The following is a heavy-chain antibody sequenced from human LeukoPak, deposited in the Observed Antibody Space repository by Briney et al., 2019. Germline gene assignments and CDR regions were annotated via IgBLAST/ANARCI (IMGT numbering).Heavy chain of an antibody. D-gene: IGHD2-21*02. V-gene: IGHV3-30*04. CDR2: ISYDTTDK. Sequence: GRSLRLSCAASGFTFSSYPMHWVRRAPGKGLEWVAAISYDTTDKYYTDSVKGRFTISRDNSKKTLYLQMNSLGLEDTAVYYCARDGAYCGGDCRTFDIWGHGTMVTVSS. CDR3: ARDGAYCGGDCRTFDI. J-gene: IGHJ3*02. CDR1: GFTFSSYP.